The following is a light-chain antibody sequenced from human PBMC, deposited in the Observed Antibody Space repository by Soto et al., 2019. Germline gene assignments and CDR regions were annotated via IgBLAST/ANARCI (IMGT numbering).Light chain of an antibody. Sequence: EIPLTQSPATLSVSPGGRATLSCRASQSISNNLAWYHQKPGQAPRLLIYGASTRATGIRARFSGSGSGTEFTLTISSLQSEDFAVYYCQQYNNWWTFGQGTKVEIK. CDR1: QSISNN. J-gene: IGKJ1*01. CDR2: GAS. V-gene: IGKV3-15*01. CDR3: QQYNNWWT.